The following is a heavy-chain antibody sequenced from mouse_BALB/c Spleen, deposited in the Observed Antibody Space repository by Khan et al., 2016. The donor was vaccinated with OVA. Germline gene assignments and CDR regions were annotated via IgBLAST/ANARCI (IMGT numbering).Heavy chain of an antibody. V-gene: IGHV1S81*02. CDR3: IRRGTARATLWFAY. D-gene: IGHD3-2*01. Sequence: QVQLQQSGAELVKPGASVKLSCKASGYTFTSYYMYWLKQRPGQGLEWIGEINPSNGGTNFNEKLKSKATLTVDKSSSTAYMQLSSLTSGDSAVCYCIRRGTARATLWFAYWGQGTLVTVSA. CDR1: GYTFTSYY. CDR2: INPSNGGT. J-gene: IGHJ3*01.